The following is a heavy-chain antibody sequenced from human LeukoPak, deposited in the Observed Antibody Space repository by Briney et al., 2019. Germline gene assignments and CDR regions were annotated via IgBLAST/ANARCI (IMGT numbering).Heavy chain of an antibody. CDR2: ISAYNGNT. CDR1: GYTFTSYG. D-gene: IGHD4-17*01. J-gene: IGHJ4*02. Sequence: ASVKVPCKASGYTFTSYGISWVRQAPGQGLEWMGWISAYNGNTNYAQKLQGRVTKTTDTSTSTAYMELRSLRSDDTAVYYCARDYYGDYVVDYWGQGTLVTVSS. CDR3: ARDYYGDYVVDY. V-gene: IGHV1-18*01.